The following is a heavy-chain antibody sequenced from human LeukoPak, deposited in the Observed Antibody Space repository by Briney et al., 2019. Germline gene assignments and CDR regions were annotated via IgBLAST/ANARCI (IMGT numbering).Heavy chain of an antibody. V-gene: IGHV4-59*08. Sequence: SETLSLTCTVSGGSISSYYWSWIRQPPGKGLEWIGYIYYSGSTNYNPSLKSRVTISVDTSKNQFSLKLSSVTAADTAVYYCARNSAGGQYGYWGQGTLVTVSS. D-gene: IGHD2-21*01. CDR3: ARNSAGGQYGY. CDR2: IYYSGST. CDR1: GGSISSYY. J-gene: IGHJ4*02.